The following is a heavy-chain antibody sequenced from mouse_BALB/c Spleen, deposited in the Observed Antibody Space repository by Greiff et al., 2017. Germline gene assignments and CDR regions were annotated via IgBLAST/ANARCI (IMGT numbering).Heavy chain of an antibody. CDR3: ARGGGTTLIAMDY. CDR2: IRNKANGYTT. Sequence: EVQGVESGGGLVQPGGSLRLSCATSGFTFTDYYMSWVRQPPGKALEWLGFIRNKANGYTTEYSASVKGRFTISRDNSQSILYLQMNTLRAEDSATYYCARGGGTTLIAMDYWGQGTSVTVSS. CDR1: GFTFTDYY. V-gene: IGHV7-3*02. J-gene: IGHJ4*01. D-gene: IGHD4-1*01.